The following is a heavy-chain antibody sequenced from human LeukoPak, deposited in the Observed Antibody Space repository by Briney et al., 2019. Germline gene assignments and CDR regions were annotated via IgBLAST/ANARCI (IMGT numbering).Heavy chain of an antibody. CDR2: ISSSSSSYI. CDR1: GSTFSSYS. Sequence: GGSLRLSCAASGSTFSSYSMNWVRQAPGKGLEWVSSISSSSSSYIYYADSVKGRFTISRDNAKNSLYLQMNSLRAEDTAVYYCAREKGPLDAFDIWGQGTMVTVSS. CDR3: AREKGPLDAFDI. V-gene: IGHV3-21*01. J-gene: IGHJ3*02.